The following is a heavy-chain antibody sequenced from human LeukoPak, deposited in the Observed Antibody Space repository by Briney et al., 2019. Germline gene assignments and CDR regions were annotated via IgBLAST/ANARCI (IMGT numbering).Heavy chain of an antibody. D-gene: IGHD3-10*01. CDR2: IYHSGST. CDR3: ARKVRGVNRYYYYYMDV. CDR1: GGSISSSSYY. J-gene: IGHJ6*03. V-gene: IGHV4-39*07. Sequence: SETLSLTCTVSGGSISSSSYYWGWIRQPPGKGLEWIGEIYHSGSTNYNPSLKSRVTISVDTSKNQFSLKLSSVTAADTAVYYCARKVRGVNRYYYYYMDVWGKGTTVTVSS.